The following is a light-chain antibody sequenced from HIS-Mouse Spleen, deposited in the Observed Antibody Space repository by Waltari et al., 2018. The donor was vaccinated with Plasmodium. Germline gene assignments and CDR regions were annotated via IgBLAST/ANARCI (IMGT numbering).Light chain of an antibody. Sequence: DVVMTQSPLSLPVTLGQPASISCRSSQSLVHSDGNTYLNWFQQRPGQSPRRLIYKVSNRDSGVPDRCRGRGSGADFTLKISRVEGEDVGVYYGMQGTHWPFTFGPGTKVDMK. V-gene: IGKV2-30*02. CDR3: MQGTHWPFT. J-gene: IGKJ3*01. CDR1: QSLVHSDGNTY. CDR2: KVS.